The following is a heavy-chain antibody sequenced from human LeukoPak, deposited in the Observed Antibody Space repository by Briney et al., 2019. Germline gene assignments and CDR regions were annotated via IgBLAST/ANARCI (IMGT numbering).Heavy chain of an antibody. CDR2: INHSGST. Sequence: SDTLSLTCAVYGGSFGGYYWSWIRQPPGKGLEWIGEINHSGSTNYNPSLKSRVTISVDTSKNQFSLKLSSVTAADTAVYYCATEFDMIENYWGQGTLVTVSS. CDR3: ATEFDMIENY. J-gene: IGHJ4*02. CDR1: GGSFGGYY. V-gene: IGHV4-34*01. D-gene: IGHD3-22*01.